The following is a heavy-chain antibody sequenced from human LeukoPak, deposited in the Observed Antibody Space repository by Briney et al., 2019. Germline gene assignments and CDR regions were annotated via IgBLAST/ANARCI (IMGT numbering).Heavy chain of an antibody. J-gene: IGHJ4*02. CDR2: INHSGST. CDR3: ARGLGLHYYGSGSSHRPLDY. Sequence: SETLFLTCAVYGGSFSGYYWSWIRQPPGKGLEWIGEINHSGSTNYNPSLKSRVTISVDTSKNQFSLKLSSVTAADTAVYYCARGLGLHYYGSGSSHRPLDYWGQGTLVTVSS. CDR1: GGSFSGYY. V-gene: IGHV4-34*01. D-gene: IGHD3-10*01.